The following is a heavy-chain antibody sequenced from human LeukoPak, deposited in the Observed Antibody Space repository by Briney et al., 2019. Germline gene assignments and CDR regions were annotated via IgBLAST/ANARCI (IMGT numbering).Heavy chain of an antibody. CDR2: IYYSGST. Sequence: PSETLSLTCTVSGGSISSYYWSWIRQPPVKGLEWIGYIYYSGSTNYNPSLKSRVTISVDTSKNQFSLKLSSVTAADTAVYYCARLRYHYYGMDVWGQGTTVTVSS. J-gene: IGHJ6*02. CDR3: ARLRYHYYGMDV. CDR1: GGSISSYY. V-gene: IGHV4-59*08.